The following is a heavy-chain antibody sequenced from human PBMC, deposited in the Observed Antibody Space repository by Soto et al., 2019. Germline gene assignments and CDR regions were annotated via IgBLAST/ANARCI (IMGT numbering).Heavy chain of an antibody. CDR3: ASGYCTNGVCYTDCFDY. CDR2: IIPIFGTA. Sequence: GASVKVSCKASGGTFSSYAISWVRQAPGQGLEWMGGIIPIFGTANYAQKFQGRVTITADESTSTAYMELSSLRSEDTAVYYCASGYCTNGVCYTDCFDYWGQGTLVTVSS. CDR1: GGTFSSYA. V-gene: IGHV1-69*13. D-gene: IGHD2-8*01. J-gene: IGHJ4*02.